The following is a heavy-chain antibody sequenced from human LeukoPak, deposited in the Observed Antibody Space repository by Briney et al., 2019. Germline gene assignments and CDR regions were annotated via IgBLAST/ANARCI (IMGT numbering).Heavy chain of an antibody. Sequence: GGSLRLSCAASGFTFSSYSMNWVRQAPGKGLEWVSSISSSSSYIYYADSVKGRFTISRDNAKNSLYLQMNSLRAGDTAVYYCARGGIAAAWTGDYWGQGTLVIVSS. V-gene: IGHV3-21*01. J-gene: IGHJ4*02. CDR1: GFTFSSYS. CDR2: ISSSSSYI. D-gene: IGHD6-13*01. CDR3: ARGGIAAAWTGDY.